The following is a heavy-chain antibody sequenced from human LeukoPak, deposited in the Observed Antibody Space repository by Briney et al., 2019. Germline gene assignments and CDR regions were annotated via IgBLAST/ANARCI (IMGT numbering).Heavy chain of an antibody. CDR2: INPNSGGT. D-gene: IGHD6-19*01. J-gene: IGHJ6*03. Sequence: ASVKVSCKASRYTFTGYYMHWVRQAPGQGLEWMGWINPNSGGTNYAQKFQGRVTMTRDTSISTAYMELSRLRSDDTAVYYCARDRLAVAGYYYYYYMDVWGKGTTVTVSS. V-gene: IGHV1-2*02. CDR1: RYTFTGYY. CDR3: ARDRLAVAGYYYYYYMDV.